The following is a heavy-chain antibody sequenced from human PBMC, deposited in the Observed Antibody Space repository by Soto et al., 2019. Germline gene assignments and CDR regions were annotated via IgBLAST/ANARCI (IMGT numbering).Heavy chain of an antibody. CDR1: GYTFTNYG. D-gene: IGHD3-10*01. J-gene: IGHJ4*02. CDR2: ISAYNGDT. CDR3: TRDPPKSYGSGKGDY. V-gene: IGHV1-18*01. Sequence: QVQLVQSGAEVKMPGASAKVSCKASGYTFTNYGFSWVRQAPGQGLQWVGWISAYNGDTNYAQRFQGRVTLTTDTSTTTAYMELRSLTSDDTAVYYCTRDPPKSYGSGKGDYWGQGTPVTVSS.